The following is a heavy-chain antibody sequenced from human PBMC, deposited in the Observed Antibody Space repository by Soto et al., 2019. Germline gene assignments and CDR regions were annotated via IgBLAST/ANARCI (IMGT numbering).Heavy chain of an antibody. CDR1: GFTFSSYW. J-gene: IGHJ4*02. Sequence: GGSLRLSCAASGFTFSSYWMSWVRQAPGKGLEWVANIKQDGSETHYVDSVKGRFTISRDNAKNSLYLQMSSLGAEDTAVYYCASCTAGWLRPIFWDSWGQGTVVTVSS. CDR2: IKQDGSET. D-gene: IGHD5-12*01. CDR3: ASCTAGWLRPIFWDS. V-gene: IGHV3-7*01.